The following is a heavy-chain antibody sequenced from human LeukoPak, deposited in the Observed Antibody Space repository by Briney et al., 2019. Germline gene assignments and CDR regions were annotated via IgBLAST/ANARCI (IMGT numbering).Heavy chain of an antibody. CDR1: GYSISSGYY. CDR2: IYHSGST. J-gene: IGHJ4*02. Sequence: SETLSLTCAVSGYSISSGYYWGWIRQPPGKGLEWIGSIYHSGSTYYNPSLKSRVTTSVDTSKNQFSLKLCSVTAADTAVYYCARAPLYYDFWSGPPALFDYWGQGTLVTVSS. CDR3: ARAPLYYDFWSGPPALFDY. D-gene: IGHD3-3*01. V-gene: IGHV4-38-2*01.